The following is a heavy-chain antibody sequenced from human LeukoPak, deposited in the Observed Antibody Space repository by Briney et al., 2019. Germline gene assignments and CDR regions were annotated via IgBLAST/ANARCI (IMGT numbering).Heavy chain of an antibody. CDR2: IIPIFGTA. CDR3: ARGPQSITIFFWFDP. CDR1: GGTFSSYA. V-gene: IGHV1-69*06. J-gene: IGHJ5*02. D-gene: IGHD3-9*01. Sequence: GASVKASCKASGGTFSSYAISWVRQAPGQGLEWMGGIIPIFGTANYAQKFQRRVTITADKSTSTAYMELSSLRSEDTAVYYCARGPQSITIFFWFDPWGQGTLVTVSS.